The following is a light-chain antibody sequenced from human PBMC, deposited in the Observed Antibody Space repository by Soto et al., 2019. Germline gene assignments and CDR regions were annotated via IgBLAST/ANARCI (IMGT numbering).Light chain of an antibody. CDR1: SSDVGGYNY. J-gene: IGLJ2*01. V-gene: IGLV2-8*01. CDR2: EVS. CDR3: CSYAGSNISVV. Sequence: QSALTQPPSASGSPGQSVTISCTGTSSDVGGYNYVSWYQQHPGKAPKLMIYEVSKRPSGVPDRFSGSKSGNTASLTVSGLQAEDEADYYCCSYAGSNISVVFGGGTKVTVL.